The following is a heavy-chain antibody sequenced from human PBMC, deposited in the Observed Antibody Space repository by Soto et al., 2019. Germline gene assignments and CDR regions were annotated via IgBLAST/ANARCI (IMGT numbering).Heavy chain of an antibody. D-gene: IGHD3-3*01. J-gene: IGHJ6*02. CDR1: GFTFSSYA. V-gene: IGHV3-23*01. CDR2: ISGSGGST. CDR3: AKDAYYDFWSGPTPSYYYHGMDV. Sequence: PGGSLRLSCAASGFTFSSYAVSWVRQAPGKGLEWVSAISGSGGSTYYADSVKGRFTISRDNSKNTLYLQMNSLRAEDTAVYYCAKDAYYDFWSGPTPSYYYHGMDVWGQGTTVTVSS.